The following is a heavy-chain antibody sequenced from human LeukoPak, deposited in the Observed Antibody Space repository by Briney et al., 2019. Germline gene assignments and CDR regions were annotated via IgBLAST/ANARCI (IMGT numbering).Heavy chain of an antibody. Sequence: LSQTLSLTCTVSGGSISSGGYYWSWIRPHPGKGLEWIGYIYYSGSTYCNPSLKSRVTISVDTSKNQFSLKLSSVTAADTAVYYCAREAYYYDSSGYYRFFDYWGQGTLVTVSS. CDR2: IYYSGST. CDR3: AREAYYYDSSGYYRFFDY. CDR1: GGSISSGGYY. J-gene: IGHJ4*02. D-gene: IGHD3-22*01. V-gene: IGHV4-31*03.